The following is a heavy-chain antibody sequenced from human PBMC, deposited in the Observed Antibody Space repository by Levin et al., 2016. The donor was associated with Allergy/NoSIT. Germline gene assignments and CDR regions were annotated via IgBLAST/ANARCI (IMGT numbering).Heavy chain of an antibody. CDR3: ARRRVNGPYGETGIDY. CDR2: IYYSEST. D-gene: IGHD4-17*01. Sequence: SETLSLTCTVSGGSISSYYWSWIRQPPGKGLEWIGYIYYSESTNYNPSLKSRVTISVDTSKNQFSLKLSSVTAADTAVYYCARRRVNGPYGETGIDYWGQGTLVTVSS. CDR1: GGSISSYY. J-gene: IGHJ4*02. V-gene: IGHV4-59*08.